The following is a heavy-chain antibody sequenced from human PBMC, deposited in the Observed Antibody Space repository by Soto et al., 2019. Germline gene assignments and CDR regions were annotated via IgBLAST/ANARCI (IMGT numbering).Heavy chain of an antibody. J-gene: IGHJ4*02. CDR3: AKVSHYDPSDYTLLGYFDS. V-gene: IGHV4-61*01. CDR2: IYYTGNA. Sequence: QVQLHESGPGLLKSSETLSLACTVSGDSLTSHSYYWTWVRQPPGKGLEWLGNIYYTGNANHNPTLTVRVPLSVDPYRNPFSLRLTPLTPADTAVHCCAKVSHYDPSDYTLLGYFDSWGQGTLVTVSS. CDR1: GDSLTSHSYY. D-gene: IGHD3-22*01.